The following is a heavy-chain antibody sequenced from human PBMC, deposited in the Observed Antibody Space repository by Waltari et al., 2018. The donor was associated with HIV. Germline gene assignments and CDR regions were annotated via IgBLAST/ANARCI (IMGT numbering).Heavy chain of an antibody. D-gene: IGHD6-19*01. CDR1: GFTFSSYA. V-gene: IGHV3-30*18. CDR2: ISYHVDDK. J-gene: IGHJ4*02. Sequence: QVHLVESGGGVVQPGRSLRLSCAASGFTFSSYAMHWVRQAPGKVLEWVAGISYHVDDKYYADAVKGRFTISRDNSKNTLYLQMNSLRAEDTAVYYCAKGASGWSPGYWGQGTLVTVSS. CDR3: AKGASGWSPGY.